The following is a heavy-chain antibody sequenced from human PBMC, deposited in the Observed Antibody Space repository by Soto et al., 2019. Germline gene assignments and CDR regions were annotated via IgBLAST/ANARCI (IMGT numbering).Heavy chain of an antibody. D-gene: IGHD7-27*01. CDR2: ISKSSGTK. V-gene: IGHV3-48*02. Sequence: EVQLVESGGGLVQPGGSLRLSCAASGFTFSDYTMNWVRQAPGKGLEWVSYISKSSGTKSYADSVKGRFTISRDNAKNSLFLQMNSLRDEDMALYYCARDLNWGFDYWGQGSLVTVSS. CDR3: ARDLNWGFDY. J-gene: IGHJ4*02. CDR1: GFTFSDYT.